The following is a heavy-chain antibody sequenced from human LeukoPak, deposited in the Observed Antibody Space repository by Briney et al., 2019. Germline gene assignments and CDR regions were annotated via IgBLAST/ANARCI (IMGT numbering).Heavy chain of an antibody. D-gene: IGHD3-10*01. Sequence: EASVKVSCKVSGYTLTELSMHWVRQAPGKGLEWMGGFDPEDGETIYAQKFQGRVTMTEDTSTDTAYMELSSLRSEDTAVYYCATSSLFIVRGVTRFFDYWGQGTLVTVSS. CDR1: GYTLTELS. V-gene: IGHV1-24*01. CDR3: ATSSLFIVRGVTRFFDY. CDR2: FDPEDGET. J-gene: IGHJ4*02.